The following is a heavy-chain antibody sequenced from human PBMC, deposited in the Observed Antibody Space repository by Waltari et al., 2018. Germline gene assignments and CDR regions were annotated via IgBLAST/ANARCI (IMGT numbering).Heavy chain of an antibody. V-gene: IGHV4-59*01. CDR3: ARAIAAAAPWDY. CDR1: GGSISSYY. CDR2: IYYSGST. Sequence: QVQLQESGPGLVKPSETLSLTCTVSGGSISSYYWSWIRQPPGKGLEWIGYIYYSGSTNYNPSLKRRVTISVDTSKNQFSLKLSSVTAADTAVYYCARAIAAAAPWDYWGQGTLVTVSS. D-gene: IGHD6-13*01. J-gene: IGHJ4*02.